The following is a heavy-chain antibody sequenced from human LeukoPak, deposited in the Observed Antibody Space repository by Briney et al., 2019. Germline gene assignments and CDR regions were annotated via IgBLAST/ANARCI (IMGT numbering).Heavy chain of an antibody. Sequence: NPGGSLRLSCAASGFTFSSYSMNWVRQAPGKGLEWVSSISSSSSYIYYADSVKGRFTISRDNAKNSLYLQMNSLRAEDTAVYYCASMYYYDSSGYSYDAFDIWGQGTMVTVSS. CDR2: ISSSSSYI. J-gene: IGHJ3*02. CDR3: ASMYYYDSSGYSYDAFDI. CDR1: GFTFSSYS. V-gene: IGHV3-21*01. D-gene: IGHD3-22*01.